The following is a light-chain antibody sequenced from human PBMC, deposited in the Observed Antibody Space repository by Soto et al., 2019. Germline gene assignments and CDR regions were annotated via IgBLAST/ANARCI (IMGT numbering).Light chain of an antibody. CDR3: PQYYDYPWT. Sequence: AIRLTQSPSSFSASTGDRVTITCRASQGISNYLAWFQQKPGRAPSLLIYGASTLQSGVPSRFSGSGFGADFTITISNLQSEDFATYYCPQYYDYPWTFGQGTRVESK. CDR1: QGISNY. J-gene: IGKJ1*01. CDR2: GAS. V-gene: IGKV1-8*01.